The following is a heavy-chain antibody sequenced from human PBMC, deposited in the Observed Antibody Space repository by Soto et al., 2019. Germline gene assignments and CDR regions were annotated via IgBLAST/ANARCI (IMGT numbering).Heavy chain of an antibody. D-gene: IGHD3-16*01. CDR2: IKSKTDGGTT. J-gene: IGHJ5*02. CDR3: TTWRLGFRYSSYGWFDP. V-gene: IGHV3-15*01. CDR1: GFTFSNAW. Sequence: GGSLRLSCAASGFTFSNAWMSWVRQAPGKGLEWVGRIKSKTDGGTTDYAAPVKGRFTISRDDSKNTLYLQMNSLKTEDTAVYYCTTWRLGFRYSSYGWFDPWGQGTLVTVSS.